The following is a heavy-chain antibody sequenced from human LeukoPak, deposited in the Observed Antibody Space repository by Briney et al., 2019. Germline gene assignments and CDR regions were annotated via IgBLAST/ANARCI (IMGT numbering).Heavy chain of an antibody. Sequence: PSETLSLTCTVSGGSISSYYWSWIRQPPGKGLEWIGYIYYSGSTNYNPSLKSRVTISVDTSKNQFSLKLSSVTAADTAVYYCARHDGYSYGYGDYWGQGTLVTVSS. J-gene: IGHJ4*02. CDR1: GGSISSYY. V-gene: IGHV4-59*08. D-gene: IGHD5-18*01. CDR3: ARHDGYSYGYGDY. CDR2: IYYSGST.